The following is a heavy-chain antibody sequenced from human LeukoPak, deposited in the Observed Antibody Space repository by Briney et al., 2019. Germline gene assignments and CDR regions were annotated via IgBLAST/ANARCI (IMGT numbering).Heavy chain of an antibody. V-gene: IGHV4-59*03. CDR3: ARNGPHYYDKSGYRDS. CDR1: GGSISSYY. CDR2: IDYSRDT. J-gene: IGHJ4*02. Sequence: SETLFLSCTVSGGSISSYYWSWIRQPPGKGLGWIGNIDYSRDTNYNPSLRSRVTILVDKSRNQFSLKLNSVTAADTAVYYCARNGPHYYDKSGYRDSWGQGTLVSVFS. D-gene: IGHD3-22*01.